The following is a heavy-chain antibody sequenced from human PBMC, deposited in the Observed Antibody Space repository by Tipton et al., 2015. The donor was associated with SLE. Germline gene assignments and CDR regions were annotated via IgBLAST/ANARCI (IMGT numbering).Heavy chain of an antibody. D-gene: IGHD2-8*01. V-gene: IGHV3-30*02. CDR2: IRYDGSNK. J-gene: IGHJ3*02. CDR1: GFTFSSYW. CDR3: ARLYLDAFDI. Sequence: SLRLSCAASGFTFSSYWMSWVRQAPGKGLEWVAFIRYDGSNKYYADSVKGRFTISRDNSKNTLYLQMNSLRAEDTAVYYCARLYLDAFDIWGQGTMVTVS.